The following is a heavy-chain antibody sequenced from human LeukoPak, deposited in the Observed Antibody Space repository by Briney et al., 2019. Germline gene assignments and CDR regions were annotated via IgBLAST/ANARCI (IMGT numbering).Heavy chain of an antibody. J-gene: IGHJ2*01. Sequence: GGSLRLSCAASGFTFSSYAMHWVRQAPGKGLEWVAVISYDETNKYYADSVQGRFTISRDNSKNTLYLQMNSLRAEDTALYYCARRWYFDLWGRGTLVTVSS. V-gene: IGHV3-30*04. CDR1: GFTFSSYA. CDR2: ISYDETNK. CDR3: ARRWYFDL.